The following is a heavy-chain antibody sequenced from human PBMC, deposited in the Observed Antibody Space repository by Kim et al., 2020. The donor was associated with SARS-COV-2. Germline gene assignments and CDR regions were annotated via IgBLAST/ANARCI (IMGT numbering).Heavy chain of an antibody. CDR2: ISGSGGST. CDR3: AKVLYDSSGYLEDDAFDI. J-gene: IGHJ3*02. Sequence: GGSLRLSCAASGFTFSSYAMSWVRQAPGKGLEWVSAISGSGGSTYYADSVKGRFTISRDNSKNTLYLQMNSLRAEDTAVYYYAKVLYDSSGYLEDDAFDIWGQGTMVTVSS. V-gene: IGHV3-23*01. CDR1: GFTFSSYA. D-gene: IGHD3-22*01.